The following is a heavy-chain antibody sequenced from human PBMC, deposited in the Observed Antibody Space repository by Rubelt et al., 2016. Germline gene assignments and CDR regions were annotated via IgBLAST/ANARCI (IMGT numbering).Heavy chain of an antibody. J-gene: IGHJ4*02. D-gene: IGHD2-2*01. CDR2: IYYSGVT. CDR3: VRRDYARSTLDY. V-gene: IGHV4-39*01. Sequence: QLQLQESGPRLVKPSETLSLTCSVSGGSISNDNYYWGWIRQPPGEGLEWIGSIYYSGVTYHTASFTSRATISVDTSNNQFARKLGSVTAADTAVYYCVRRDYARSTLDYWGQGTLVTVSS. CDR1: GGSISNDNYY.